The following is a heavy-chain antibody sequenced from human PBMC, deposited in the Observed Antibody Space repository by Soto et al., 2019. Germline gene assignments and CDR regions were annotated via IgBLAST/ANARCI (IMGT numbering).Heavy chain of an antibody. D-gene: IGHD6-19*01. Sequence: QVQLVQSGAEVRKPGASVKVSCKASGYPYTNSYMHWVRQAPGQGLEWMGWIHPNTGGTNYAQKFQGRVTMTRDTSVSTVYMERNRLTSDDTAIYFGASDFRTRGWFRQAGNFAMDVWGQGTTVTVS. CDR1: GYPYTNSY. CDR2: IHPNTGGT. J-gene: IGHJ6*02. V-gene: IGHV1-2*02. CDR3: ASDFRTRGWFRQAGNFAMDV.